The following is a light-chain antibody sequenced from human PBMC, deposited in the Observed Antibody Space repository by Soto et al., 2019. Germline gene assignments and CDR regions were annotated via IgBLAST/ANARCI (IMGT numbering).Light chain of an antibody. V-gene: IGKV3-11*01. CDR3: QQRSKWPLT. CDR1: QTISSY. J-gene: IGKJ4*01. CDR2: DAS. Sequence: EIVLTQSPATLSLSPGERATLSCRASQTISSYLGWYQQKPGQAPRLLIYDASNRAAGIPARFSGSGSGTDFTIIISSLEPEDFAVYSCQQRSKWPLTFGGGTKVEIK.